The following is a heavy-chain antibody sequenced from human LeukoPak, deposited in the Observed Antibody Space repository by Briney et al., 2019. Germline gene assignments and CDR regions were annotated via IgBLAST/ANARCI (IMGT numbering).Heavy chain of an antibody. D-gene: IGHD5-24*01. CDR3: ATHTGGYNYWWFDI. J-gene: IGHJ5*02. V-gene: IGHV1-69*13. Sequence: SVKVSCKASGGTFSNYPIIWVRQAPGRGLEWLGGIIPIYGTANYALMFQGRITLTAHESTATAYMELRSLTSDDTAMYFCATHTGGYNYWWFDIWGQGTLVSVSS. CDR2: IIPIYGTA. CDR1: GGTFSNYP.